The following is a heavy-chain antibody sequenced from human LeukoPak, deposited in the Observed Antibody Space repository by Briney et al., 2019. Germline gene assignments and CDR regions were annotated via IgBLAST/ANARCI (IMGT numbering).Heavy chain of an antibody. CDR1: GFTFSIYW. Sequence: GGPLRLSCAASGFTFSIYWMHWVRHAPGKGLVWVSRINSDGSSTNYADPVKGRFTISSDNAKNTQYLKMNSLRAEDTAVYYCARDYTEYYYYYYMDVWGKGTTVTVSS. J-gene: IGHJ6*03. V-gene: IGHV3-74*01. CDR3: ARDYTEYYYYYYMDV. D-gene: IGHD3-16*01. CDR2: INSDGSST.